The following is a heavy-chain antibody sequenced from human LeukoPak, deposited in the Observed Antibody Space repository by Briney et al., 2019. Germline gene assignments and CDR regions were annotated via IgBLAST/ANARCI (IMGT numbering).Heavy chain of an antibody. CDR2: MNPNSGNT. J-gene: IGHJ4*02. CDR3: AADYGGNSHNFDY. Sequence: ASVKVSCKASGYTFTSYDINWVRQATGQGLEWMGWMNPNSGNTGYAQKFQGRVIMTRDTSTSTVYMELSSLRSEDTAVYYCAADYGGNSHNFDYWGQGTLVTVSS. V-gene: IGHV1-8*01. CDR1: GYTFTSYD. D-gene: IGHD4-23*01.